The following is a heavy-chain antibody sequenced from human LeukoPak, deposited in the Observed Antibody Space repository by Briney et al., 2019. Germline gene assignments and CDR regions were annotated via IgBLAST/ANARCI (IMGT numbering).Heavy chain of an antibody. CDR3: ASRRGIAAAGTDYYYMDV. J-gene: IGHJ6*03. V-gene: IGHV4-39*07. CDR1: GGSISSSSYY. Sequence: SETLSLTCTVSGGSISSSSYYWGWIRQPPGKGLEWIGSIYYSGSTYYNPSLKSRVTISVDTSKNQFSLKLSSVTAADTAVYYCASRRGIAAAGTDYYYMDVWGKGTTVTVSS. CDR2: IYYSGST. D-gene: IGHD6-13*01.